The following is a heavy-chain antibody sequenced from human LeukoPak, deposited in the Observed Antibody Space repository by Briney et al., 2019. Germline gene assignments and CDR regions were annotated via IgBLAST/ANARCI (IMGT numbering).Heavy chain of an antibody. V-gene: IGHV1-2*02. J-gene: IGHJ4*02. CDR2: INPNSGGT. D-gene: IGHD2-21*01. Sequence: ASVKVSCKAPGYTFTGYYMHWVRQAPGQGLEWMGWINPNSGGTNYAQKFQGRVTMTRDTSISTAYMELSRLRSDDTAVYYCARAASKHIVVVPTYWGQGTLVTVSS. CDR3: ARAASKHIVVVPTY. CDR1: GYTFTGYY.